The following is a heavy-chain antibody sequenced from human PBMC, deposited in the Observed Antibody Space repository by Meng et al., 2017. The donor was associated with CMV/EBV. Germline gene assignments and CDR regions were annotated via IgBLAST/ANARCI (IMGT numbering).Heavy chain of an antibody. J-gene: IGHJ4*02. D-gene: IGHD6-19*01. Sequence: QVQLVESGGGVVQPGRSLRRSCAASGFTFSSYAMHWVRQAPGKGLEWVAVISYDGSNKYYADSVKGRFTISRDNSKNTLYLQMNSLRAEDTAVYYCARDFGSGWYGRFDYWGQGTLVTVYS. CDR1: GFTFSSYA. CDR2: ISYDGSNK. V-gene: IGHV3-30-3*01. CDR3: ARDFGSGWYGRFDY.